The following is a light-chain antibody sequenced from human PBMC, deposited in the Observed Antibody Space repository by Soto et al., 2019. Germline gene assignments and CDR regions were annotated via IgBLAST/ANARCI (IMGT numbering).Light chain of an antibody. J-gene: IGLJ1*01. CDR3: SSYTSSSTYV. CDR2: EVS. V-gene: IGLV2-14*01. CDR1: SSDVGGYNY. Sequence: QSALTQPASVSGSPGQSITISCTGTSSDVGGYNYVSCYQQHPGKAPKLMIYEVSNRPSGVSNRFSGSKSGNTASLTISGLQAEDEADYYCSSYTSSSTYVFGTGTKLTVL.